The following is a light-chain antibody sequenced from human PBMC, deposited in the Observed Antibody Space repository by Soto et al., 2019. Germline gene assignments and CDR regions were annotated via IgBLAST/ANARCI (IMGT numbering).Light chain of an antibody. J-gene: IGLJ3*02. CDR2: LNDDGSH. CDR3: HTWGIGFQL. CDR1: SGHSSYA. V-gene: IGLV4-69*01. Sequence: QLVLTQSRAASASLGASVKLTCTLSSGHSSYAIAWHQKQPGRGPRYLMNLNDDGSHTKGDGTPDRFLGSSSGADRFLIFSSLQSEDEADYHCHTWGIGFQLFGGADKLTVL.